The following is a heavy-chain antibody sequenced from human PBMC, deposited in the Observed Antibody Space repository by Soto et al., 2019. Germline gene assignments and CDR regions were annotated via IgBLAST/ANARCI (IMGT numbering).Heavy chain of an antibody. Sequence: QVQLVQSGAEVKKPGASVKVSCTASGYTFTHYAIHWVRHAPGQRLEWMGFINAGSGNTKYSQIFQGRLTFTKDTSASTAYVDLSSLRSEDTAIYYCARGLAADGAWGQGTLVTVSS. CDR2: INAGSGNT. CDR3: ARGLAADGA. V-gene: IGHV1-3*01. J-gene: IGHJ5*02. CDR1: GYTFTHYA. D-gene: IGHD6-13*01.